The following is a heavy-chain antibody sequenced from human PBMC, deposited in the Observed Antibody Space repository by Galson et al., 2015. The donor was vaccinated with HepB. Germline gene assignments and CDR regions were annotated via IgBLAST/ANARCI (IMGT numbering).Heavy chain of an antibody. Sequence: SVKVSCKASGYTFTSYGISWVRQAPGQGLEWMGWISAYNGNTNYAQKLQGRVTMTTDTSTSTAYMELRSLRSDDTAVYYCARDLKCSSTSCYATSGYGGNSDTDAFDIWGQGTMVTVSS. CDR2: ISAYNGNT. D-gene: IGHD2-2*01. CDR3: ARDLKCSSTSCYATSGYGGNSDTDAFDI. J-gene: IGHJ3*02. V-gene: IGHV1-18*01. CDR1: GYTFTSYG.